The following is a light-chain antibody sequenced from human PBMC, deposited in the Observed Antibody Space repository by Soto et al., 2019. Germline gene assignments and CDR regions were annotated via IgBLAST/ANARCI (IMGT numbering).Light chain of an antibody. CDR3: QTWGTGIQGV. Sequence: QTVVTQSPSASASLGASVKLTCTLSSGHSSYAIAWHQQQPEKGPRYLMKLNSDGSHSKGDGIPDRFSGSSSGAERYLTISSLQSEDEADYYCQTWGTGIQGVFGGGTK. V-gene: IGLV4-69*01. CDR2: LNSDGSH. J-gene: IGLJ3*02. CDR1: SGHSSYA.